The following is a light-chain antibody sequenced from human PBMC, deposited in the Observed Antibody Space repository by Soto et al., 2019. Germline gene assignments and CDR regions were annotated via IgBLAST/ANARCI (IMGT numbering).Light chain of an antibody. Sequence: EIVLPQSPGTLSLSPGARATLSCRASQSVSSTYLAWYQQKPGQAPRLLIFGASSRATGIADKFSGSGSGTDFTLTISRLEPEEFAVYYCQQYGSSPITVGQGTRLEIK. V-gene: IGKV3-20*01. J-gene: IGKJ5*01. CDR3: QQYGSSPIT. CDR2: GAS. CDR1: QSVSSTY.